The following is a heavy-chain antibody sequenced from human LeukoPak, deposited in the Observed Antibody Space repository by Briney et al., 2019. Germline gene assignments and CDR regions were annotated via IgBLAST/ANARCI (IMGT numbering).Heavy chain of an antibody. Sequence: SQTLSLTCTVFGGSISSGSYYWSWIRQPAGKGLEWFGRIYTSGSTNYNPSLKSRVTISVDTSKNQFSLKLSSVTAADTAVYYCARDSSISPYDFWSGYYVGAFDIWGQGTMVTVSS. CDR3: ARDSSISPYDFWSGYYVGAFDI. CDR1: GGSISSGSYY. D-gene: IGHD3-3*01. CDR2: IYTSGST. J-gene: IGHJ3*02. V-gene: IGHV4-61*02.